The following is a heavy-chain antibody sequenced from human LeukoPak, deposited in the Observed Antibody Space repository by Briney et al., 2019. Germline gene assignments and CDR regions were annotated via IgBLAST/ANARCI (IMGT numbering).Heavy chain of an antibody. CDR2: IYPDDSDT. J-gene: IGHJ5*02. D-gene: IGHD6-6*01. CDR1: GYSFTSYW. CDR3: ARHVSTREYINWFDP. Sequence: GESLKISCKGSGYSFTSYWTGWVRQMPGKGLEWMGIIYPDDSDTRYSPSFQGQVTISADKSISTAYLQWSSLKASDTAMYYCARHVSTREYINWFDPWGQGTLVIVSS. V-gene: IGHV5-51*01.